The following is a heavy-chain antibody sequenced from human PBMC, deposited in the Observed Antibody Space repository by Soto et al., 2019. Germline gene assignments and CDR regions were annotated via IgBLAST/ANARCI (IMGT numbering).Heavy chain of an antibody. Sequence: QVQLVQSGAEVKKPGASVKVSCKASGYTFTSYGISWVRQAPGQGLEWMGWISAYNGNTNYAQKLQGRVTMTTDTSTSTADMEMRSLRYDDTAVYYCARDGARYGYDNYYYYGMDVWGQGTTVTVSS. CDR3: ARDGARYGYDNYYYYGMDV. V-gene: IGHV1-18*04. CDR2: ISAYNGNT. CDR1: GYTFTSYG. D-gene: IGHD5-12*01. J-gene: IGHJ6*02.